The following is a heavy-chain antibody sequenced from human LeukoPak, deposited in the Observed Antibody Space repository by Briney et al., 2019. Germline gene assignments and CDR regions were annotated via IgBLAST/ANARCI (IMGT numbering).Heavy chain of an antibody. V-gene: IGHV4-34*01. J-gene: IGHJ4*02. CDR2: INHSGSS. CDR1: GGSFRGYY. D-gene: IGHD2-2*02. CDR3: AREGYCSGTSCYNFNY. Sequence: PSETLSLTCAVYGGSFRGYYWSWIRQPPGKGLEWIGEINHSGSSNYNPSLKSRVTISLDTSKNQFSLNLSSVTAADTAVYYCAREGYCSGTSCYNFNYWGQGTLVTVSS.